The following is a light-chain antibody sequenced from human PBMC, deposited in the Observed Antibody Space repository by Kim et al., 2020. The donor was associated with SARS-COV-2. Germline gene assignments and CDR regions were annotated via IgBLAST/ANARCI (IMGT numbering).Light chain of an antibody. V-gene: IGLV3-21*02. Sequence: SYELTQPPSVSVAPVETATIICGGDTIGRRTVHWYQQKLGQAPVVVIYDNTDRPSGIPERFSGSNSGNTATLTISRAEAGDEADYYCLLWDSGSDHVIFGGGTQLAVL. CDR3: LLWDSGSDHVI. J-gene: IGLJ2*01. CDR2: DNT. CDR1: TIGRRT.